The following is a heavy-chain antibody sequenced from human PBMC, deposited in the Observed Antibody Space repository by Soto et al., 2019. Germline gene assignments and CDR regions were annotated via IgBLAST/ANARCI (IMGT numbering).Heavy chain of an antibody. CDR3: ARGLILNYYYGMDV. CDR1: GFTFDDYG. Sequence: PGGSLRLSCAASGFTFDDYGMSWVHQAPGKGLEWVSGINWNGGSTGYADSVKGRFTISRDNAKNSLYLQMNSLRAEDTALYYCARGLILNYYYGMDVWGQGTTVTVSS. V-gene: IGHV3-20*04. CDR2: INWNGGST. J-gene: IGHJ6*02.